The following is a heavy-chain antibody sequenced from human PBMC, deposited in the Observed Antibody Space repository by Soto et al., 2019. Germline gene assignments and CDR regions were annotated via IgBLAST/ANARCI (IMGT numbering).Heavy chain of an antibody. Sequence: SETLSLTCTVSGGSISSSSYYWGWIRQPLGKGLEWIGSIYYSGSTYYNPSLKSRVTISVDTSKNQFSLKLSSVTAADTAVYYCARQEGFSGWYKYYYMDVWGKGTTVTVSS. CDR1: GGSISSSSYY. D-gene: IGHD6-19*01. CDR2: IYYSGST. J-gene: IGHJ6*03. V-gene: IGHV4-39*01. CDR3: ARQEGFSGWYKYYYMDV.